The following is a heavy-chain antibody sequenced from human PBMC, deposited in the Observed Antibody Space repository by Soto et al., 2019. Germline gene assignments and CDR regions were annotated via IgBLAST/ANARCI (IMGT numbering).Heavy chain of an antibody. J-gene: IGHJ4*02. D-gene: IGHD4-17*01. CDR3: AKDYGDNHIDY. CDR1: GFTFGSYA. V-gene: IGHV3-23*01. CDR2: ISGGGAT. Sequence: PGGSLRLSCAASGFTFGSYAMSWVRQAPGKGLEWVSAISGGGATYYADSVKGRFTISRDNSQNRLHLQMNSLRAEDTAIYYCAKDYGDNHIDYWGQGTLVTVSS.